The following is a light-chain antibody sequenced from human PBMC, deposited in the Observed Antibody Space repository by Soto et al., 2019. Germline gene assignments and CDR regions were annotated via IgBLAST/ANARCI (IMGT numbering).Light chain of an antibody. Sequence: QSALTQPASLSGSPGQSITISCTGTSSDIGSYNYVSWYQQHPGKAPKLMIFDVSYRPSVISDRFSGSKSGNTASLTISGLQPEDEADYYCSSYGASSTLFGGGTKVTVL. CDR3: SSYGASSTL. J-gene: IGLJ2*01. CDR1: SSDIGSYNY. CDR2: DVS. V-gene: IGLV2-14*03.